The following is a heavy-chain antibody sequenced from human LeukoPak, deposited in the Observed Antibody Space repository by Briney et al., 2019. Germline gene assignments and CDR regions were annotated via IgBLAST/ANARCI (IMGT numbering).Heavy chain of an antibody. D-gene: IGHD2-15*01. CDR1: GFTFSSYG. CDR2: IRYDGSNK. V-gene: IGHV3-30*02. CDR3: AKAFPAIVVVVAAIGSVEDYFDY. J-gene: IGHJ4*02. Sequence: GGSLRLSCAASGFTFSSYGMHWVRQAPGKGLEWVAFIRYDGSNKYYADSVKGRFTISRDNSQNTLYLQMNSVRAEDTAVYYCAKAFPAIVVVVAAIGSVEDYFDYWGQGTLVTVSS.